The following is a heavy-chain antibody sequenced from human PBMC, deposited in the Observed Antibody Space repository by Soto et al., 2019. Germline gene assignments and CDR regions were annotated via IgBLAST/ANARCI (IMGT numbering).Heavy chain of an antibody. Sequence: ASVKVSCKASGYTFTGYYMHWVRQAPGQGLEWMGWINPNSGGTNYAQKFQGWVTMTRDTSISTAYMELSRLRSDDTAVYYCARDLGSVAGTGGYYGMDVWGQGTTVTVSS. CDR3: ARDLGSVAGTGGYYGMDV. V-gene: IGHV1-2*04. D-gene: IGHD6-19*01. J-gene: IGHJ6*02. CDR1: GYTFTGYY. CDR2: INPNSGGT.